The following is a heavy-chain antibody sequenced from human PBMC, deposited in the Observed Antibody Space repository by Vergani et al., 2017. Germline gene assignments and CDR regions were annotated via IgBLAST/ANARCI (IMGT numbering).Heavy chain of an antibody. Sequence: QVQLQESGPGLVKPSQTLSLTCTVSGASINNDFYYWHWIRQPAGKGLEWIGRIYVSGITDYNSSLQSRVSMSVDTSKNQFSLTLTSVTAADTAVYDCARDDKQLRQRAFDLWGQGTMVTVSS. V-gene: IGHV4-61*02. CDR1: GASINNDFYY. J-gene: IGHJ3*01. CDR3: ARDDKQLRQRAFDL. CDR2: IYVSGIT. D-gene: IGHD4-23*01.